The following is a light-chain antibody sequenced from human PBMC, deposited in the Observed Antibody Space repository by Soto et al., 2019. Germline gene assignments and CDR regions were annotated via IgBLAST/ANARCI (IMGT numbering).Light chain of an antibody. CDR2: GAS. CDR3: QQYGSSSWT. CDR1: QSISSSY. Sequence: EIVLTQSPGTLSLSPGKRATLSCRASQSISSSYLAWYQQRPGQPPRLLIYGASSRATGIPDRFSGSGSGTEFTLTISRLEPEDFAVYYCQQYGSSSWTVGQGTKVEIK. J-gene: IGKJ1*01. V-gene: IGKV3-20*01.